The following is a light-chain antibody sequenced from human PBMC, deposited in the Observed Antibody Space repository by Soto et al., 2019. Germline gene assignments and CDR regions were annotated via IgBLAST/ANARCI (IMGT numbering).Light chain of an antibody. V-gene: IGKV1-39*01. CDR2: AAS. CDR3: QQSYSTPRT. CDR1: QSISSY. Sequence: DIQMTQSPSSLSASVGARVPITCRASQSISSYLNWYPQKPGKAPKLLIYAASSLQSGVPSRFSGSGSGTDFTLTISSLQPEDFATYYCQQSYSTPRTFGGGTKVDIK. J-gene: IGKJ4*01.